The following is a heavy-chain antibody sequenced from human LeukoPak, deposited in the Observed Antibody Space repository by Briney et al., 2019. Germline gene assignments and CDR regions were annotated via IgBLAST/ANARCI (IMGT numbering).Heavy chain of an antibody. V-gene: IGHV1-18*01. CDR1: GYTFTSYG. J-gene: IGHJ6*02. Sequence: ASVKVSCKASGYTFTSYGISWVRQAPGQGLEWMGWISAYNGNTNYAQKLQGRVTMTTDTSTSTAYMELRSLRSDDTAVYYCARDRERYYGSGSYSFYYYYGMDVWGQGTTVTVSS. CDR2: ISAYNGNT. CDR3: ARDRERYYGSGSYSFYYYYGMDV. D-gene: IGHD3-10*01.